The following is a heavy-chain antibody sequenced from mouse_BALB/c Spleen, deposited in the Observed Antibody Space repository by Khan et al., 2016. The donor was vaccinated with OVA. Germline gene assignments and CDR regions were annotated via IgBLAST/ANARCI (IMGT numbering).Heavy chain of an antibody. CDR3: SRSTYRYACAD. CDR1: GDSITSGY. D-gene: IGHD2-14*01. J-gene: IGHJ3*01. Sequence: VQLKESGPSLVKPSQTLSLTCSVTGDSITSGYWSWIRKFPGNKLEYMGYMIYTGYTNYNPSLKSRLAITLHTSKNQYYLQLNSVTTEDTATYYWSRSTYRYACADRGQGTLVTVTA. CDR2: MIYTGYT. V-gene: IGHV3-8*02.